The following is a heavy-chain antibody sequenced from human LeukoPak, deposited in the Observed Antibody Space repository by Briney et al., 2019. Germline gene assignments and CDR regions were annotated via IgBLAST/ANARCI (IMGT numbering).Heavy chain of an antibody. CDR1: GGSFSGYY. J-gene: IGHJ6*02. Sequence: SETLSLTCAVYGGSFSGYYWSWIRQPPGKGLEWIGEINHSGSTNYNPSLKSRVTISVDTSKNQFSLKLSSVTAADTAVYYCARDLGYPQYSGYHYYDMDVWGQGTTVTVSS. V-gene: IGHV4-34*01. CDR2: INHSGST. D-gene: IGHD5-18*01. CDR3: ARDLGYPQYSGYHYYDMDV.